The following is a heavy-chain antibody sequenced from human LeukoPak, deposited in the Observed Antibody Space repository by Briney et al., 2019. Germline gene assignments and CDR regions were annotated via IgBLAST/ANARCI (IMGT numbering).Heavy chain of an antibody. D-gene: IGHD3-10*02. V-gene: IGHV3-7*01. Sequence: GGSLRLSCVASGFTFSNYWMSWVRQAPGKGLEWLANMKEDGSARYYVDSMKGRFTISRDNAKNSLYLQMNSLRAEDTAVYYCAREQGCSDSYYGMDVWAQGTTVTVSS. CDR3: AREQGCSDSYYGMDV. CDR1: GFTFSNYW. J-gene: IGHJ6*02. CDR2: MKEDGSAR.